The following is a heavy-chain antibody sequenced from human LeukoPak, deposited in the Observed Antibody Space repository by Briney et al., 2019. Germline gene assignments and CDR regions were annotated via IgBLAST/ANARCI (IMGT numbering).Heavy chain of an antibody. CDR2: IYYSGST. J-gene: IGHJ5*02. CDR1: GGSISSYY. D-gene: IGHD3-22*01. Sequence: SETLSLTCTVPGGSISSYYWSWIRQPPGKGLEWIGYIYYSGSTNYNPSLKSRVTISVDTSKNQFSLKLTSVTAADTAVYYCARDHYYDSSGKNWFDPWGQGTLVTVSS. CDR3: ARDHYYDSSGKNWFDP. V-gene: IGHV4-59*12.